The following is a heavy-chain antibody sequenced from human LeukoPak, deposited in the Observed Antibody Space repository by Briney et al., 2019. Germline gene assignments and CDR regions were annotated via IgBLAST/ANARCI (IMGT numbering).Heavy chain of an antibody. Sequence: GGSLRLSCAASGFTFNNYWMSWVRQAPGKGLEWVANIIPDGGEKYYADSVKGRFIISRDNAKNSMYLQMNSLRADDTAVYYCAELGITMIGGVWGKGTTVTISS. D-gene: IGHD3-10*02. J-gene: IGHJ6*04. CDR1: GFTFNNYW. V-gene: IGHV3-7*01. CDR2: IIPDGGEK. CDR3: AELGITMIGGV.